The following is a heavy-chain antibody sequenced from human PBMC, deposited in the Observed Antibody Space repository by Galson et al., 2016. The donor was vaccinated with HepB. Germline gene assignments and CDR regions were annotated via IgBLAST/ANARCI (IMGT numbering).Heavy chain of an antibody. D-gene: IGHD1-1*01. CDR3: ARVNLSANAFDF. CDR1: GGSISSSSYL. J-gene: IGHJ4*02. V-gene: IGHV4-39*07. CDR2: ISYTGST. Sequence: SETLSLTCTVSGGSISSSSYLWGWIRQPPGKKLECVASISYTGSTYYDPSLKSRVIISEDTSKNQFSLKMTSLTAADTAVYYCARVNLSANAFDFWGQGILVTVSS.